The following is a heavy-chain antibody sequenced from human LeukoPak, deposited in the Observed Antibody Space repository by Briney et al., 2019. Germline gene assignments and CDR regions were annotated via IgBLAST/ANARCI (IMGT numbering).Heavy chain of an antibody. CDR2: ISSSSSTI. Sequence: GGSLRLSCAASGFTFSSYSMNWVRQAPGKGLEWVSYISSSSSTIYYADSVKGRFTISRDNAKNSLYLQMNSLRAEDTAVYYCARDSFYYDSSGYYYPPIDYWGQGTLVTVSS. CDR3: ARDSFYYDSSGYYYPPIDY. D-gene: IGHD3-22*01. CDR1: GFTFSSYS. J-gene: IGHJ4*02. V-gene: IGHV3-48*01.